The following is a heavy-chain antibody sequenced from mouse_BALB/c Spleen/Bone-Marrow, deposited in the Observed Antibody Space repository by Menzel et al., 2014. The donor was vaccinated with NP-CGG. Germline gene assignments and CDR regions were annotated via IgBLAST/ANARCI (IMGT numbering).Heavy chain of an antibody. CDR2: INPDSSTI. CDR3: ARLNYYGNLFV. V-gene: IGHV4-1*02. D-gene: IGHD1-1*01. CDR1: GFAFSSYW. J-gene: IGHJ1*01. Sequence: EVKLMESGGGLVQPGGSLKLSCAASGFAFSSYWMSWVRQAPGKGLEWIGEINPDSSTINYTPSLKDKFIISRDNAKNTLYLQMNKVRSEDTALYYCARLNYYGNLFVWGAGTTVTVSS.